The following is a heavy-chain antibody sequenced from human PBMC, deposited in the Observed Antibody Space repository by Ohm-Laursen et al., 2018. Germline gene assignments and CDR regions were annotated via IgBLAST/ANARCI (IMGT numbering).Heavy chain of an antibody. CDR1: GYTFTSYG. CDR2: ISAYNGNT. J-gene: IGHJ6*02. V-gene: IGHV1-18*01. CDR3: ATGRYCSGGSCYSLLYYGMDV. Sequence: GASVKVSCKVSGYTFTSYGISWVRQAPGQGLEWMGWISAYNGNTNYAQKFQGRVTMTEDTSTDTAYMELSSLRSEDTAVYYCATGRYCSGGSCYSLLYYGMDVWGQGTTVTVSS. D-gene: IGHD2-15*01.